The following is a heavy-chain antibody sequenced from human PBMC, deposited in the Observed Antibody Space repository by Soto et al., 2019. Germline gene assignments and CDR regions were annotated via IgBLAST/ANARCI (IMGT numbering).Heavy chain of an antibody. J-gene: IGHJ5*02. CDR1: GYTFTSYA. CDR3: AREKAEYSSSWYIWFDP. D-gene: IGHD6-13*01. Sequence: GASVKVSCKASGYTFTSYAMHWVRQAPGQRLEWMGWINAGNGNTKYSQKFQGRVTITRDTSASTAYMELSSLRSEDTAVYYCAREKAEYSSSWYIWFDPWGQGTLVTVSS. CDR2: INAGNGNT. V-gene: IGHV1-3*01.